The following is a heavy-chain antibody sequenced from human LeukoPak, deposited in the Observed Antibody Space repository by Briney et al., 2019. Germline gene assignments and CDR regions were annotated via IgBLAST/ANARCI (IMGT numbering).Heavy chain of an antibody. D-gene: IGHD2-2*02. J-gene: IGHJ4*02. CDR2: IRYDGSNE. CDR3: AKDQGVVPAAIGGDGELDY. Sequence: GGSLRLSCVASGFTFSNFGMHWVRQAPGKGLEWVAFIRYDGSNEYYIDSVKGRLTISRDNSKNTLYLQMNSLRPEDTAVYYCAKDQGVVPAAIGGDGELDYWGQGTLITVSS. V-gene: IGHV3-30*02. CDR1: GFTFSNFG.